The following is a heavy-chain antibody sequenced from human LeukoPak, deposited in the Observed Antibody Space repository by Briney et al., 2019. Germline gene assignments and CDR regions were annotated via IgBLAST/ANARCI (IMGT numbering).Heavy chain of an antibody. CDR3: ARDRYSSGWYKYGMDV. Sequence: GGSLRLSCAASGFSFSDYYMNWIRQAPGKGLEWVSYISSSGSTIYYADSVKGRFTISRDNAKNSLYLQMNSLRAEDTAVYYCARDRYSSGWYKYGMDVWGQGTTVTVSS. V-gene: IGHV3-11*01. J-gene: IGHJ6*02. D-gene: IGHD6-19*01. CDR2: ISSSGSTI. CDR1: GFSFSDYY.